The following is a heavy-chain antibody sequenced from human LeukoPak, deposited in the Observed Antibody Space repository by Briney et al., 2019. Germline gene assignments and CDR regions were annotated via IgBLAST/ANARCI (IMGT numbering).Heavy chain of an antibody. D-gene: IGHD3-22*01. J-gene: IGHJ4*02. CDR1: GFIFINYG. V-gene: IGHV3-21*01. CDR3: ARVLNYYDSSGGFDY. CDR2: ISSSSSYI. Sequence: GRSLRLSCAASGFIFINYGIHWVRQAPGKGLEWVSSISSSSSYIYYADSVKGRFTISRDNAKNSLYLQMNSLRAEDTAVYYCARVLNYYDSSGGFDYWGQGTLVTVSS.